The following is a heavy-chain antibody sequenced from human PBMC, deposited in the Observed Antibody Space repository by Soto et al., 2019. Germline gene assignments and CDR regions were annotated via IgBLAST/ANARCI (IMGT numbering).Heavy chain of an antibody. CDR1: GFTFSSYA. V-gene: IGHV3-23*01. J-gene: IGHJ1*01. Sequence: GGSLRLSCAASGFTFSSYAMSWVRQAPGKGLECVSSISGGGGSTYYADSVKGRFTISRDNSKNTLYLQMNSLRAEDMAVYYCAKDGDILSGYPEYFQHWGQGTLVTVSS. D-gene: IGHD3-9*01. CDR3: AKDGDILSGYPEYFQH. CDR2: ISGGGGST.